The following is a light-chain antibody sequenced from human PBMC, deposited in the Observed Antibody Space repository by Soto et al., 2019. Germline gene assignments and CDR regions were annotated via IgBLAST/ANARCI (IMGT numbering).Light chain of an antibody. CDR1: QSVSSNY. J-gene: IGKJ4*01. CDR3: QQYDSSPLT. Sequence: EIVLKQCPGTLSLPAGERATLSCRASQSVSSNYLAWYQQKPGQTPRLLIYGASSRATGIPDRFSGSGSGTDFTLTISRLEPEDFAVYYCQQYDSSPLTFGGGTKVEIK. CDR2: GAS. V-gene: IGKV3-20*01.